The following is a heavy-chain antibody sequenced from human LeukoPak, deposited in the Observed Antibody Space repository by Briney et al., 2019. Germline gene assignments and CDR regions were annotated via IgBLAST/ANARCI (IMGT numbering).Heavy chain of an antibody. J-gene: IGHJ5*02. CDR1: GYTFMNYN. CDR2: MSPNSGKT. V-gene: IGHV1-8*03. Sequence: GASVKVSCKASGYTFMNYNINWVRQATGQGLEWMGWMSPNSGKTGYAQKFQGRVTITRNTSISTAYMELSSLRSEDTAVYYCARNDNWNLSPWGQGTLVTVSS. D-gene: IGHD1-7*01. CDR3: ARNDNWNLSP.